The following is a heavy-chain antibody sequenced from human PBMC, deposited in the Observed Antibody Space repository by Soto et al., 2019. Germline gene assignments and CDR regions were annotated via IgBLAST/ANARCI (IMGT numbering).Heavy chain of an antibody. V-gene: IGHV3-30-3*01. CDR3: ASHSIPAAIWADYYYGMDV. CDR2: ISYDGSNK. J-gene: IGHJ6*02. D-gene: IGHD2-2*01. Sequence: SLRLSCAASGFTFNSYAMHWVRQAQGKGLEWVAVISYDGSNKYYADSVKGRFTISRDNSKNTLYLQMNSLRAEDTAVYYCASHSIPAAIWADYYYGMDVWGQGTTVTVSS. CDR1: GFTFNSYA.